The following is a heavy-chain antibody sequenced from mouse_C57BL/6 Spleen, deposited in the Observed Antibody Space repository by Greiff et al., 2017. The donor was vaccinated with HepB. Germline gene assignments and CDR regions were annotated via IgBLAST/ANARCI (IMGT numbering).Heavy chain of an antibody. CDR2: INPNNGGT. V-gene: IGHV1-26*01. CDR3: ARGGAYWTFAY. J-gene: IGHJ3*01. D-gene: IGHD2-10*01. CDR1: GYTFTDYY. Sequence: EVQLQQSGPELVKPGASVKISCKASGYTFTDYYMNWVKQSHGKSLEWIGDINPNNGGTSYNQKFKGKATLTVDKSSSTAYMELRSLTSEDSAVYYCARGGAYWTFAYWGQGTLVTVSA.